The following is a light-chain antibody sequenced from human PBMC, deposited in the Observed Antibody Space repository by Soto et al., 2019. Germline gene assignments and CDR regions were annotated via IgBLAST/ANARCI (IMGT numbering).Light chain of an antibody. CDR2: EVS. Sequence: SVLTQPPSASGSPGQSVTLSCTGTSSDVGGYNYVSWYQQHPGKAPKLMIYEVSKRPSGVPDRFSGSKSGNTASLTVSGLQAEDEADYYCSSYAGSNSDVVFGGGTKLTVL. CDR3: SSYAGSNSDVV. J-gene: IGLJ2*01. CDR1: SSDVGGYNY. V-gene: IGLV2-8*01.